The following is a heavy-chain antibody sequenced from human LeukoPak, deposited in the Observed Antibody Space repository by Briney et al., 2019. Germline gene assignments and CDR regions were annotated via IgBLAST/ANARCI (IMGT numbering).Heavy chain of an antibody. V-gene: IGHV1-8*01. CDR1: GYTFTSYE. J-gene: IGHJ4*02. CDR2: MNPNSGNT. Sequence: ASVKDSCKASGYTFTSYEINWVRQATGQGLEWMGWMNPNSGNTGYAQKFQGRVTMTRNTSISTAYMELSSLRSEDTAVYYCARGRSRGYSGYETYPDYWGQGTLVTVSS. D-gene: IGHD5-12*01. CDR3: ARGRSRGYSGYETYPDY.